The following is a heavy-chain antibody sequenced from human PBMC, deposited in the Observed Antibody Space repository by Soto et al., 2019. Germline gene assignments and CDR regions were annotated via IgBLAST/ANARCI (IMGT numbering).Heavy chain of an antibody. V-gene: IGHV1-58*01. Sequence: SVKVSCKASGFTFTSSAVQWVRQARGQRLEWIGWIVVGSGNTNYAQKFQERVTITRDMSTSTAYMELSSLRSEDTAVYYCAAYANSVVALDYWGQGTLVTVSS. D-gene: IGHD3-22*01. CDR2: IVVGSGNT. CDR3: AAYANSVVALDY. CDR1: GFTFTSSA. J-gene: IGHJ4*02.